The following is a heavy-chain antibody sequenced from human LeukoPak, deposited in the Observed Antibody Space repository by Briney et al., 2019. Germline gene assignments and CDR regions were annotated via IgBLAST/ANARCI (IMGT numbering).Heavy chain of an antibody. J-gene: IGHJ5*02. CDR1: GGSFSGYY. CDR2: INHSGST. V-gene: IGHV4-34*01. D-gene: IGHD3-3*01. Sequence: SETLSLTCAVYGGSFSGYYWSWIRQPPGKGLEWIGEINHSGSTNYNPSLKSRVTISVDTSKNQFSLKLSSVTAADTAVYYCARGRRNFWSGYYVNWFDPWGQGPLVTVSS. CDR3: ARGRRNFWSGYYVNWFDP.